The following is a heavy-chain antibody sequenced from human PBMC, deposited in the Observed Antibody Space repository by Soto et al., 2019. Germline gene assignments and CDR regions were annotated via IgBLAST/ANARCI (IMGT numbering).Heavy chain of an antibody. D-gene: IGHD1-26*01. Sequence: QVQLVESGGGVVQPGRSLRLSCAASGLTFSRYDMYWVRQAPGKGLEWVAVISSDGSKKYYTDSVKGRFILSRDNSKNTLFLQMNSLRAEDTAVYDCAKGSYSGVYSDFDYWGQGTLVTVSS. CDR3: AKGSYSGVYSDFDY. CDR1: GLTFSRYD. V-gene: IGHV3-30*18. J-gene: IGHJ4*02. CDR2: ISSDGSKK.